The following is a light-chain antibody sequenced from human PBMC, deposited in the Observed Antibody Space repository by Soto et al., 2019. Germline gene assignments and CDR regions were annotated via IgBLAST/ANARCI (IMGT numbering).Light chain of an antibody. CDR1: QSVSSN. CDR2: GAS. J-gene: IGKJ1*01. Sequence: EIVMTQSPATLSVSPGERATLSCRASQSVSSNLAWYQQKPGQVPRLLIYGASTRATGIPARFSGSGSGTEFTLTISSLQSEDFGDYYCQQYNNWPRTFGQGTKVDIK. V-gene: IGKV3-15*01. CDR3: QQYNNWPRT.